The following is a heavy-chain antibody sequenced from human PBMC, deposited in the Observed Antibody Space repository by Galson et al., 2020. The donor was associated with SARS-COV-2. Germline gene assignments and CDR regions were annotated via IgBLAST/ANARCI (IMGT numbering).Heavy chain of an antibody. Sequence: GGSLRLSCSASGFTFSDHNMIWVRQAPGKGLEWVSSISGSTSYKYYADSVKGRFTISRDNAKNSLYLQMYSLRAEDTGVYYCARDMGTGFRMYWYFDLWGRGTLVTV. CDR1: GFTFSDHN. D-gene: IGHD2-8*02. J-gene: IGHJ2*01. CDR2: ISGSTSYK. V-gene: IGHV3-21*01. CDR3: ARDMGTGFRMYWYFDL.